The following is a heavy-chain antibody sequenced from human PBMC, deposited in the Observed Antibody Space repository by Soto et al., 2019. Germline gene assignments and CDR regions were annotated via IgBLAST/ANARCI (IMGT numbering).Heavy chain of an antibody. J-gene: IGHJ4*02. CDR1: GYTFTGYY. CDR2: INPNSGGT. CDR3: ARADPSNSYYYDSSGYFVFDY. V-gene: IGHV1-2*04. D-gene: IGHD3-22*01. Sequence: ASVKVSCKASGYTFTGYYMHWVRQAPGQGLEWMGWINPNSGGTNYAQKFQGWVTMTRDTSVSTAYMELSRLSSDDTAVYYCARADPSNSYYYDSSGYFVFDYWGQGTLVTVSS.